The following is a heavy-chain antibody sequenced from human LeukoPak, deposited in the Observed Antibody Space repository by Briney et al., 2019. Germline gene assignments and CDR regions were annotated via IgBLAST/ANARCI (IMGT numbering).Heavy chain of an antibody. Sequence: GASVKVSCKASGYTFTSYGISWVRQAPGQGLEWMGWISAYNGNTNYAQKLQGRVTMTTDTSTSTAYMELRSLGSDDTAVYYCARGFVVVPERYYGMDVWGQGTTVTVSS. CDR1: GYTFTSYG. D-gene: IGHD2-2*01. V-gene: IGHV1-18*01. CDR2: ISAYNGNT. J-gene: IGHJ6*02. CDR3: ARGFVVVPERYYGMDV.